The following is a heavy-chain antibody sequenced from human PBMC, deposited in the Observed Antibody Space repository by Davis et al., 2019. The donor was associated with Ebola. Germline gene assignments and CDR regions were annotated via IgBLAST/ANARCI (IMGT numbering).Heavy chain of an antibody. CDR1: GGPINTGGYS. CDR2: IYRSGST. Sequence: PSETLSPTWAASGGPINTGGYSWTTIRQPPGKGLDWIGNIYRSGSTYYNPSLKSRVTIPVDRSKNQFSLELRSVTAAETAVYYCAREYSGFDYWGQGTLVTVSS. V-gene: IGHV4-30-2*01. J-gene: IGHJ4*02. D-gene: IGHD2-15*01. CDR3: AREYSGFDY.